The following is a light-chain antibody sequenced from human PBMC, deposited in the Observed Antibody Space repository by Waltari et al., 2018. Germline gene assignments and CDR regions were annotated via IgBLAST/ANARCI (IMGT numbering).Light chain of an antibody. J-gene: IGLJ2*01. CDR3: GTWDTDLSVV. V-gene: IGLV1-51*01. CDR1: GSNSGNNF. Sequence: QSVLTQTPSVSAAPGQQVKISCSGTGSNSGNNFVSWYQQLPGTAPKLLIYDNNKRPSGIPDRFSGSKSGTSATLGITGLQTGDEADYYCGTWDTDLSVVFGGGTKLTVL. CDR2: DNN.